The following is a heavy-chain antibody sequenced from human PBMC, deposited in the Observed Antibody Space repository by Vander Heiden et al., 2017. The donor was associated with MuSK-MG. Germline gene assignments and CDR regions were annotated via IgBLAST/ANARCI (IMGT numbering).Heavy chain of an antibody. CDR2: ISSISTYI. Sequence: LSCAASGFTYRSYAMNWVRQAPGKGLEWVSSISSISTYIWYADSVKGRFTISRDDAKNSLYLQMNSLRAEDTAVYYCARDIGYYYSMDFWGHGTTVTVS. CDR3: ARDIGYYYSMDF. V-gene: IGHV3-21*01. J-gene: IGHJ6*02. CDR1: GFTYRSYA.